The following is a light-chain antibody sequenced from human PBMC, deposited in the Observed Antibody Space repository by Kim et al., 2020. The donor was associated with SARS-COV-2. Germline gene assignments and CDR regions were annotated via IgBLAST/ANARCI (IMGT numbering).Light chain of an antibody. CDR2: GAT. CDR1: QSVTSGY. CDR3: QQYHRSPWT. V-gene: IGKV3-20*01. Sequence: APGERAPLSCRASQSVTSGYLAWYQQKDGQPPRLLIYGATSRATGIPDRFSGSGSGTDFILSISRLESEDFAVYYCQQYHRSPWTFGQGTKVDIK. J-gene: IGKJ1*01.